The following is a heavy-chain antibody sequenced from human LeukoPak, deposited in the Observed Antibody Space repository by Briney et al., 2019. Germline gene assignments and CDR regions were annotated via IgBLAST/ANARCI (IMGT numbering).Heavy chain of an antibody. J-gene: IGHJ4*02. CDR2: IYPRDSDT. Sequence: GESLKISCKASGYSFSTYWIGWVRQMPGKGLEWMGIIYPRDSDTRYSPSFQGQVTISADKSISTAYLQWSSLKASDTAMYYCARPLCSSTSCHYFDYWGQGTLVTVSS. CDR1: GYSFSTYW. CDR3: ARPLCSSTSCHYFDY. D-gene: IGHD2-2*01. V-gene: IGHV5-51*01.